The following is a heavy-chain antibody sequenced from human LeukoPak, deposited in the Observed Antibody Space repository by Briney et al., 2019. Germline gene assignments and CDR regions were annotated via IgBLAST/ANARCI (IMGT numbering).Heavy chain of an antibody. CDR3: ARRFFKVDYYDSSGYYSLFDY. CDR2: IYPGDSDT. CDR1: GYSLSSYW. D-gene: IGHD3-22*01. Sequence: PGESLKISCKGSGYSLSSYWIGWARQMPGKGLEWMGIIYPGDSDTRYSPSFQGQVTISADKSISTAYLQWSSLKASDTDMYYCARRFFKVDYYDSSGYYSLFDYWGQGTLVTVSS. V-gene: IGHV5-51*03. J-gene: IGHJ4*02.